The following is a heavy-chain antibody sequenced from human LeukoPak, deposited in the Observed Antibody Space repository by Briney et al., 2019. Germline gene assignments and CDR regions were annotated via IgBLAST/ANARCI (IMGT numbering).Heavy chain of an antibody. CDR3: ARSSGSSYRSSAFDI. Sequence: SETLSLTCTVSGGSISSYYWSWIRQPPGKGLEWIGYIYFSGSTNYNPSLKSRVTISVDTSKDQFSLKLSSVTAADSAVYYCARSSGSSYRSSAFDIWDQGTMVTVPS. CDR2: IYFSGST. D-gene: IGHD1-26*01. CDR1: GGSISSYY. V-gene: IGHV4-59*08. J-gene: IGHJ3*02.